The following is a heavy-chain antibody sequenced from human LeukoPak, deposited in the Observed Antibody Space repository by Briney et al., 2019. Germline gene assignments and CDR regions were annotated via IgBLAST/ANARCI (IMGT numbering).Heavy chain of an antibody. CDR1: GGSLSGYY. V-gene: IGHV4-34*01. CDR2: INHSGST. D-gene: IGHD3-22*01. J-gene: IGHJ4*02. Sequence: SETPSLTCAVYGGSLSGYYWSWIRQPPGKGLEWIGEINHSGSTNYNPSLKSRVTISVDTSKNQFSLKLSSVTAADTAVYYCARDYYDSSGLYSWGQGTLVTASS. CDR3: ARDYYDSSGLYS.